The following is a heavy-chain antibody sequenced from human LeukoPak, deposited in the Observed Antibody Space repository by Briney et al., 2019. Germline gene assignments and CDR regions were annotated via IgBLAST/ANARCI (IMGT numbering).Heavy chain of an antibody. CDR1: GGSISSYY. D-gene: IGHD6-6*01. CDR3: ARGDDYSSSSWFDP. J-gene: IGHJ5*02. V-gene: IGHV4-59*01. CDR2: IYYSGST. Sequence: SETLSLTCTVSGGSISSYYWSWIRQPPGKGPEWIGYIYYSGSTNYNPSLKSRVTISVDTSKNQFSLKLSSVTAADTAVYYCARGDDYSSSSWFDPWGQGTLVTVSS.